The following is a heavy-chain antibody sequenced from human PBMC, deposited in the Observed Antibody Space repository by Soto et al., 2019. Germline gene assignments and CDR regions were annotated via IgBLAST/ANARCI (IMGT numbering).Heavy chain of an antibody. V-gene: IGHV3-23*01. CDR3: AKYPRSRIAAAGMGD. CDR2: ISGSGGST. D-gene: IGHD6-13*01. Sequence: GGSLRLSCAASGFTFSSYAMSWVRQAPGKGLEWVSAISGSGGSTYYADSVKGRFTISRDNSKNTLYLQMNSLRAEDTAVYYCAKYPRSRIAAAGMGDWGQGTLVTVSS. CDR1: GFTFSSYA. J-gene: IGHJ4*02.